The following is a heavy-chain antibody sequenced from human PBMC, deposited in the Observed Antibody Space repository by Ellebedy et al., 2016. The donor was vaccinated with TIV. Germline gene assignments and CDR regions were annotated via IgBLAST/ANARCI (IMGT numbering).Heavy chain of an antibody. V-gene: IGHV3-30*18. CDR3: AKPMGGYNLFEY. D-gene: IGHD5-24*01. CDR2: VSFDGGAE. J-gene: IGHJ4*02. CDR1: GFTFSSYG. Sequence: GGSLRLXCAASGFTFSSYGMPWVRQAPGKGLEWVAFVSFDGGAEYYADSVKGRFTISTDNSKNTLYLQMNSLRAEDTAVYYCAKPMGGYNLFEYWGQGTLVTVSS.